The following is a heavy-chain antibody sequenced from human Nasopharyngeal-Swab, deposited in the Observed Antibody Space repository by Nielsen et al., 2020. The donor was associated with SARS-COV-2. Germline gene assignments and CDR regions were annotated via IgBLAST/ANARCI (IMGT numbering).Heavy chain of an antibody. CDR3: ATVGVGY. CDR2: INRDGSTI. V-gene: IGHV3-74*01. D-gene: IGHD4-23*01. CDR1: GFTFSSSW. J-gene: IGHJ4*02. Sequence: GGSLRLSCAASGFTFSSSWMQWVRQAPGKGLALVSRINRDGSTITYADSVKGRFTISRDNAKNTLYLQMNSLRAEDTAVYYCATVGVGYWGQGTLVTVSS.